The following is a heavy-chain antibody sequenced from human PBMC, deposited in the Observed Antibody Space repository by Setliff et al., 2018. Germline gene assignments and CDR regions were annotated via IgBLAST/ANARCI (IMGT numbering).Heavy chain of an antibody. Sequence: SETLSLTCTVSGASIGSGSHFWSWVWQPAGRGLEWIGRIHASGSPDYNPSFKSRVTISRYTSTNHFSLKLGSVTAADTALYFCARERQGGFLEWSPFDSLGQGILVTVSS. CDR3: ARERQGGFLEWSPFDS. J-gene: IGHJ4*02. V-gene: IGHV4-61*02. CDR2: IHASGSP. D-gene: IGHD3-3*01. CDR1: GASIGSGSHF.